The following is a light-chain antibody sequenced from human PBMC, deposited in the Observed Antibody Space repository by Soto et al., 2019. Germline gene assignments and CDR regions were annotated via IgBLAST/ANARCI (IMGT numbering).Light chain of an antibody. CDR3: QQYNSYSQT. J-gene: IGKJ1*01. Sequence: DIPMTQSPSTLSASVGDRVTITCRASQSISSWLAWYQQTPGKAPKLLIYDASSLESGVPSRFSGSGSGTEFTLTISSLQPDDFATYYCQQYNSYSQTFGQGTKGDI. CDR2: DAS. V-gene: IGKV1-5*01. CDR1: QSISSW.